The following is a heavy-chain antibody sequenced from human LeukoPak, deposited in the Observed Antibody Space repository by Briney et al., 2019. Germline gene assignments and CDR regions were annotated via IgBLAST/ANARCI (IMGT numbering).Heavy chain of an antibody. CDR1: GFTFSTYS. CDR2: IGANSAI. V-gene: IGHV3-48*02. Sequence: GGSPRLSCAASGFTFSTYSMNWVRQAPGKGLEWVSYIGANSAIFYADSVKGRFTISRDNAKNSLSLQMNSLRDDDTAVYYCAREGYYGAFDIWGQGTMVTVSS. CDR3: AREGYYGAFDI. D-gene: IGHD3-10*01. J-gene: IGHJ3*02.